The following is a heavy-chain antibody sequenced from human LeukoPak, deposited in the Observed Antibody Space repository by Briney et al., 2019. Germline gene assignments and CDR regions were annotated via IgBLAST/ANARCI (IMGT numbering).Heavy chain of an antibody. J-gene: IGHJ4*02. D-gene: IGHD6-19*01. V-gene: IGHV3-7*01. Sequence: GGSLRLSCAASGFTFSSFGMHWVRQAPGKGLEWVANINQDGSQKYYVDSVKGRFTISRDNAKNSLYLQMNSLRAEDTAVYYCARRLAVDWGQGTLVTVSS. CDR2: INQDGSQK. CDR1: GFTFSSFG. CDR3: ARRLAVD.